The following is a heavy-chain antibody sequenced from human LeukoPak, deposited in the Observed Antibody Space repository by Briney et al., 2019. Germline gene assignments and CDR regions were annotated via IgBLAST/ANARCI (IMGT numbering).Heavy chain of an antibody. J-gene: IGHJ6*03. CDR3: AKDPPYSSSWYLNYYYYYYMDV. CDR2: IRYDGSNK. D-gene: IGHD6-13*01. Sequence: GGSLRLSCAASGFTFSSHGMHWVRQAPGKGLEWVAFIRYDGSNKYYADSVKGRFTISRDNSKNTLYLQMNSLRAEDTAVYYCAKDPPYSSSWYLNYYYYYYMDVWGKGTTVTISS. V-gene: IGHV3-30*02. CDR1: GFTFSSHG.